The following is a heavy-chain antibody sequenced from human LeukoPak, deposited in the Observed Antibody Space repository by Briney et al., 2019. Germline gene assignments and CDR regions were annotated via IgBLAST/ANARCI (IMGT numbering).Heavy chain of an antibody. D-gene: IGHD3-22*01. CDR3: ARPDSYYYDSSGYFDYYYGMDV. V-gene: IGHV3-7*03. J-gene: IGHJ6*02. CDR1: GFTFSRHW. Sequence: PGGSLRLSCAASGFTFSRHWMSWVRQAPGKGLEWVANIKQDGSEKYYVDSVKGRFTISRDNAKNSLYLQMNSLRAEDTAVYYCARPDSYYYDSSGYFDYYYGMDVWGQGTTVTVSS. CDR2: IKQDGSEK.